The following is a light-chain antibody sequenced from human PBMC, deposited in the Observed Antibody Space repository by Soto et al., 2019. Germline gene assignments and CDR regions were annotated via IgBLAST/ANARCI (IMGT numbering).Light chain of an antibody. J-gene: IGLJ2*01. CDR3: CSYAGCSTFSVV. Sequence: QSALTQPASVSGSPGQSITISCTGTSSDVGSYNLVSWYQQHPGKAPKLMIYEGSKPPSGVSNRFSGSKSGNTASLTISGLQAEDEADYYCCSYAGCSTFSVVLGGGTKLTVL. V-gene: IGLV2-23*03. CDR1: SSDVGSYNL. CDR2: EGS.